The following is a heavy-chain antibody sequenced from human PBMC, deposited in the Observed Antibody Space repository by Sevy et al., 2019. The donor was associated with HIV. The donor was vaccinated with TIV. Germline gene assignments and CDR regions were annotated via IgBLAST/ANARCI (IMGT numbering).Heavy chain of an antibody. CDR3: VRDDRDGYCEY. V-gene: IGHV1-2*02. CDR2: INPDSGGP. Sequence: ASLKVSCKASGYTFTGYYMHWMRQAPGQGLEWMGWINPDSGGPIYAPKFQGRVTLTRDTSISTAYMDLSRLKSDDTAVYYCVRDDRDGYCEYWGQGTLVTVS. CDR1: GYTFTGYY. J-gene: IGHJ4*02.